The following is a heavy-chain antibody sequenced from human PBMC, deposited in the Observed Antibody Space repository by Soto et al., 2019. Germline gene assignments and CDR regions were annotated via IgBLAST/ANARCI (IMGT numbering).Heavy chain of an antibody. CDR2: IYYSGST. J-gene: IGHJ5*02. CDR3: ARLLRYQRHRSWFDP. CDR1: GGSISSYY. V-gene: IGHV4-59*08. D-gene: IGHD2-2*01. Sequence: SETLSLTCTVSGGSISSYYWSWIRQPPGKGLEWIGYIYYSGSTNYNPSLKSRVTISVDTSKNQFSLKLSSVTAADTAVYYCARLLRYQRHRSWFDPLGPGNPGHRLL.